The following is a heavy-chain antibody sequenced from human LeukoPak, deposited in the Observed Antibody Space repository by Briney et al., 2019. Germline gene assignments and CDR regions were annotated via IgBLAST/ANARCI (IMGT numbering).Heavy chain of an antibody. CDR1: GFTFSHYW. CDR3: ARDLGYSSGWPLLY. CDR2: IKQDGSEK. Sequence: GGTLRLSCAASGFTFSHYWMTWVRQAPGRGLEWVANIKQDGSEKYYVDSVKGRFTISRDKANTSLYLQMNSLRADDTAVYYCARDLGYSSGWPLLYWGQGTLVTVSS. D-gene: IGHD6-19*01. J-gene: IGHJ4*02. V-gene: IGHV3-7*01.